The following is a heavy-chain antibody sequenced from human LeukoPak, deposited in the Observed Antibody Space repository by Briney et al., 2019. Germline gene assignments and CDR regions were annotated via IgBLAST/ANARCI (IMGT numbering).Heavy chain of an antibody. D-gene: IGHD2-8*01. J-gene: IGHJ3*02. CDR2: IYTSGST. CDR1: GDSITSDY. Sequence: SETLSLTCTISGDSITSDYWSWIRQPAGKGLEWIGRIYTSGSTNYNPSLKSQVTMSVDTSKNQFSLKLSSVTAADTAVYYCARDPSMDDAFDIWGQGTMVTVSS. V-gene: IGHV4-4*07. CDR3: ARDPSMDDAFDI.